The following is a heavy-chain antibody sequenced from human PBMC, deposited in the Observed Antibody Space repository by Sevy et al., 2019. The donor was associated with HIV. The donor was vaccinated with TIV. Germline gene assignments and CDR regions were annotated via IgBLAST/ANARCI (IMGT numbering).Heavy chain of an antibody. CDR1: GIIFTTSG. D-gene: IGHD3-9*01. V-gene: IGHV3-30*18. CDR3: AKDFTGYNGMDV. J-gene: IGHJ6*02. CDR2: ISYDGRNK. Sequence: GGSLRLSCAVSGIIFTTSGMHWVRQAPGKGLEWVAVISYDGRNKFYGDSVKGRLTTSRDNSKNILFLQMNSLRAEDTAVYYCAKDFTGYNGMDVWGQGTMGTAAS.